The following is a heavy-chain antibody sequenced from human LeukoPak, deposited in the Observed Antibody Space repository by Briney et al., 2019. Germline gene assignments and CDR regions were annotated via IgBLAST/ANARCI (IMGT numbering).Heavy chain of an antibody. CDR3: AKDWRYCSGGSCFGGAYYGMDV. Sequence: QPGGSLRLSCAASGFTFSSYAMSWVRHAPGKGLEWVSPISGSGGSTYYAASVKDRFTISRDNSKNTLYLQMNSLRAEDTAVYYCAKDWRYCSGGSCFGGAYYGMDVWGQGTTVTVSS. D-gene: IGHD2-15*01. CDR2: ISGSGGST. V-gene: IGHV3-23*01. J-gene: IGHJ6*02. CDR1: GFTFSSYA.